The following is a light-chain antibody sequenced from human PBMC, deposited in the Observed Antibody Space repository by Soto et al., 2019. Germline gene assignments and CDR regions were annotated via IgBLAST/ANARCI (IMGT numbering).Light chain of an antibody. CDR1: SSNIGSNT. V-gene: IGLV1-44*01. CDR3: SSYTVSSTLV. Sequence: QSVLSQPPSASGTPGQRVTISCSGSSSNIGSNTVNWYQHLPGTAPKLLIYANYQRPSGVPDRFSGSKSGTSASLAISGLQSEDEADYYCSSYTVSSTLVFGGGTKLTVL. J-gene: IGLJ2*01. CDR2: ANY.